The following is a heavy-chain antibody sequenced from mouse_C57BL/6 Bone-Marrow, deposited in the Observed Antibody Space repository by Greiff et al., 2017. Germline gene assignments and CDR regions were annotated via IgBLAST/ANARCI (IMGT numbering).Heavy chain of an antibody. V-gene: IGHV1-74*01. CDR1: GYTFTSYW. CDR3: AIKGLGLRPYYFDY. Sequence: QVHVKQPGAELVKPGASVKVSCKASGYTFTSYWMHWVKQRPGQGLEWIGRIHPSDSDTNYNQKFKGKATLTVDKSSSTAYMQLSSLTSEDSAVYYCAIKGLGLRPYYFDYWGQGTTLTVSS. J-gene: IGHJ2*01. D-gene: IGHD2-4*01. CDR2: IHPSDSDT.